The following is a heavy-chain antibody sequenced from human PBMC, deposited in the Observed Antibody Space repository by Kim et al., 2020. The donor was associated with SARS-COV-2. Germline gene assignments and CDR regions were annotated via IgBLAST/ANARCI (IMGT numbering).Heavy chain of an antibody. D-gene: IGHD6-13*01. Sequence: GGSLRLSCAASGFTFSSYAMSWVRQAPGKGLEWVSAISGSGGSTYYADSVKGRFTISRDNSKNTLYLQMNSLRAEDTAVYYCAKDLYSSSWYPNWFDPWGQGTLVTVSS. CDR3: AKDLYSSSWYPNWFDP. CDR1: GFTFSSYA. J-gene: IGHJ5*02. V-gene: IGHV3-23*01. CDR2: ISGSGGST.